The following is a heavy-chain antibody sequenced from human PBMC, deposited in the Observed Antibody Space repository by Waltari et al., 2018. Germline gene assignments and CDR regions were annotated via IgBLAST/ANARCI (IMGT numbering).Heavy chain of an antibody. D-gene: IGHD1-26*01. CDR2: VDPEDGET. J-gene: IGHJ2*01. CDR3: ATGSLVGATRDWYFDL. V-gene: IGHV1-24*01. Sequence: QVQLVQSGAEVKKPGASVKVSCKVSGYTLTELSMHWVRQAPGKGLEWMGLVDPEDGETIYAEKFQGRVTITADTSTDTAYMELSSLRSEDTAVYYCATGSLVGATRDWYFDLWGRGTLVTVSS. CDR1: GYTLTELS.